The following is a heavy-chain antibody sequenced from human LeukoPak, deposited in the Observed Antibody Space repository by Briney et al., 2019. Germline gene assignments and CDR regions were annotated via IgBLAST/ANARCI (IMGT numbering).Heavy chain of an antibody. CDR1: DSSFGSRW. CDR3: ARDRVEWELLGYFDY. J-gene: IGHJ4*02. Sequence: GGSLRLSCVTSDSSFGSRWMHWARQAPGKGLVGVSRIISDGTSISYADSVKGRFTISRDNAKNSLYLQMNSLRAEDTAVYYCARDRVEWELLGYFDYWGQGTLVTVSS. V-gene: IGHV3-74*01. CDR2: IISDGTSI. D-gene: IGHD1-26*01.